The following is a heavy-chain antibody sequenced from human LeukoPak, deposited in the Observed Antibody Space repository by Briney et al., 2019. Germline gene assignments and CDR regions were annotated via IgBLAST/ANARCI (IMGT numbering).Heavy chain of an antibody. CDR3: AREGSYCVGGDCYSFDF. Sequence: GASVKVSCKASGYRFISNYIQWVRQAPGPGPEWMGWMHPGNGNTRYAEKFQGRVTMTRDTSINTAYLDLSSLRSDDTAVYYCAREGSYCVGGDCYSFDFWGQGTLITVSS. V-gene: IGHV1-2*02. J-gene: IGHJ4*02. CDR2: MHPGNGNT. D-gene: IGHD2-21*02. CDR1: GYRFISNY.